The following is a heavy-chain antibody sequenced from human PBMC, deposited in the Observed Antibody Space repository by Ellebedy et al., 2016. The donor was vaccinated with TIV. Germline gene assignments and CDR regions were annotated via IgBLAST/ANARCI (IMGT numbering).Heavy chain of an antibody. CDR2: IRSPAPNYAT. CDR1: GFTFSASA. CDR3: TKPRGGIAGTWFDP. Sequence: PGGSPRLSCAASGFTFSASAMHWVRPASGKGLEWVGHIRSPAPNYATAYVASVKGRFTISRDDSKNPAYLQMNSLKTDDTAVYYCTKPRGGIAGTWFDPWGQGTLVTVSS. D-gene: IGHD6-13*01. J-gene: IGHJ5*02. V-gene: IGHV3-73*01.